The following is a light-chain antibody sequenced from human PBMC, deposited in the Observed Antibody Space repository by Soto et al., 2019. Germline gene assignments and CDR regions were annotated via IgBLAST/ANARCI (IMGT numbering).Light chain of an antibody. CDR3: QQYNSYPLT. CDR1: QSISSW. CDR2: KAS. J-gene: IGKJ4*01. Sequence: DIQMTQSPSTLSASEGDRVTITCRASQSISSWLAWYQQKPGKAPKLLIYKASSLESGVPSRFSGSGSGTEFTLTISSLQPDAFATYYCQQYNSYPLTFGGGTKVEIK. V-gene: IGKV1-5*03.